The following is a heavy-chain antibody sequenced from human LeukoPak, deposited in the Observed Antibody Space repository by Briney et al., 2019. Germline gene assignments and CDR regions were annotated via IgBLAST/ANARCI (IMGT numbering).Heavy chain of an antibody. D-gene: IGHD2-8*02. Sequence: PGGSLRLSCAASGFTFSSYGMTWVRQAPGKGLDWVSSISASGDGTLYADSVKGRFTTSRDNSKNTMFLQMSSLRAEDTAIYYCTKGASSTVIDYWGQGTLLTVSS. V-gene: IGHV3-23*01. CDR3: TKGASSTVIDY. CDR2: ISASGDGT. CDR1: GFTFSSYG. J-gene: IGHJ4*02.